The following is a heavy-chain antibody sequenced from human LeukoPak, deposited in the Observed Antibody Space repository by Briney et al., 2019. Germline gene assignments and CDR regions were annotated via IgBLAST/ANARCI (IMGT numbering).Heavy chain of an antibody. CDR3: ASSPYYDILTAVKTYYYYYMDV. D-gene: IGHD3-9*01. J-gene: IGHJ6*03. V-gene: IGHV1-69*01. Sequence: SVKVSCKATGGTFSSYAISWVRQAPGQGLEWMGGIIPIFGTANYAQKFQGRVTITADESTSTAYMELSSLRSEDTAVYYCASSPYYDILTAVKTYYYYYMDVWGKGTTVTVSS. CDR1: GGTFSSYA. CDR2: IIPIFGTA.